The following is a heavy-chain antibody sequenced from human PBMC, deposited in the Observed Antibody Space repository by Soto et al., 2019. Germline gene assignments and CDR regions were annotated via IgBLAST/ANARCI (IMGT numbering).Heavy chain of an antibody. CDR2: MNPISFNS. Sequence: QVPLVQSGAEVKKPGASVKVSCKASGYTFTNYDINWVRQAPGLGLEWMGWMNPISFNSGYAPKFQGRVTMTLTTSISTAFMAVSSRRSEDTAVYYCVSAVAQTRESYYTYYFDHGCQGTLVTVSS. CDR1: GYTFTNYD. CDR3: VSAVAQTRESYYTYYFDH. J-gene: IGHJ4*02. D-gene: IGHD3-22*01. V-gene: IGHV1-8*01.